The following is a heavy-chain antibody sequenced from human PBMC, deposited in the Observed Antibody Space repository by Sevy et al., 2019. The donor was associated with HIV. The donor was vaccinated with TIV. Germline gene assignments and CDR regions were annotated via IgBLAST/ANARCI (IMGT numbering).Heavy chain of an antibody. V-gene: IGHV1-2*02. CDR2: INPNSDDT. J-gene: IGHJ6*02. D-gene: IGHD3-16*01. CDR1: ESTFTAYY. CDR3: GGDGGVFGGGGGLDV. Sequence: ASVKVSCKASESTFTAYYIHWLRQAPGQGLEWMGWINPNSDDTNYAQKFQGRVSMAADTSISTAYMDLSRLRFDDTAVYYCGGDGGVFGGGGGLDVWGQGTTVTVSS.